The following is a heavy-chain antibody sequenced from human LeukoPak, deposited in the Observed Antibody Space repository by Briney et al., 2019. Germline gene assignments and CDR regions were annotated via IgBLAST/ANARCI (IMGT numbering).Heavy chain of an antibody. J-gene: IGHJ6*02. V-gene: IGHV1-2*02. CDR3: ARPTWGTISRYGMDV. CDR1: GYTFTGYY. D-gene: IGHD3-3*01. CDR2: INPNSGGT. Sequence: ASAKVSCKASGYTFTGYYMHWVRQAPGQGLEWMGWINPNSGGTNYAQKFQGRVTMTRDTSISTAYMELSRLRSDDTAVYYCARPTWGTISRYGMDVWGQGTTVTVSS.